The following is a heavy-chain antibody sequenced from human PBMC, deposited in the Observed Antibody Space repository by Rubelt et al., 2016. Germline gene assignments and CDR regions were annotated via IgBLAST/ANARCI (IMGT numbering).Heavy chain of an antibody. V-gene: IGHV5-51*01. J-gene: IGHJ5*02. D-gene: IGHD4-23*01. Sequence: EVQLVQSGAEVKKPGESLKISCQGTGYSFTTYWIGWVRQMPGKGLECMGIIYPGDSYTNYSPSFQGHATISADKSISTAYLQWSSLKASDTAMYYCARHAGDGGNSEDWFDPWGQGTLVTVSS. CDR1: GYSFTTYW. CDR2: IYPGDSYT. CDR3: ARHAGDGGNSEDWFDP.